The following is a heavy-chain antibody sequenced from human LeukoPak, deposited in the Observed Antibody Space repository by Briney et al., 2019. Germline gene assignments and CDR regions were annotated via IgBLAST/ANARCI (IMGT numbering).Heavy chain of an antibody. CDR1: GFIFSNAW. V-gene: IGHV3-15*07. Sequence: GGSLRLSCEGSGFIFSNAWMNWVRQAPGKGLKWVGRIKSKVDGGTTDYAAPVKGRFTISRDDSKNTVYLQINSLKIEDTAVYYCATRGYYFEYWGQGTLVTVFS. CDR2: IKSKVDGGTT. D-gene: IGHD2-2*01. CDR3: ATRGYYFEY. J-gene: IGHJ4*02.